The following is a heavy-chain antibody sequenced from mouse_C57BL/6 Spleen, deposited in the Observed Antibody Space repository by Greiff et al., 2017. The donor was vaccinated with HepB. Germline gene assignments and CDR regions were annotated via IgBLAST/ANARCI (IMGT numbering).Heavy chain of an antibody. D-gene: IGHD4-1*01. CDR1: GFTFSSYA. J-gene: IGHJ2*01. Sequence: EVKLMESGGGLVKPGGSLKLSCAASGFTFSSYAMSWVRQTPEKRLEWVATISDGGSYTYYPDNVKGRFTISRDNAKNNLYLQMSHLKSEDTAMYYCAREYWDYWGQGTTLTVSS. CDR2: ISDGGSYT. CDR3: AREYWDY. V-gene: IGHV5-4*01.